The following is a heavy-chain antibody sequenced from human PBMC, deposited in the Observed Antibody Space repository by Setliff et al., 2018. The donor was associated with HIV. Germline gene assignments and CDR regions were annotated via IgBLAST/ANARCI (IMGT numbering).Heavy chain of an antibody. CDR2: ISAYNGNT. CDR1: GYTFTSYG. Sequence: ASVKVSCKASGYTFTSYGVSWVRQAPGQGLEWMGWISAYNGNTNYAQNLQGRVTMNTDTSKSTVYMELRSLRSDDTVVYYCAGRARESTLLHSDWNDVLFFDYWGQGTLVTVSS. D-gene: IGHD1-1*01. V-gene: IGHV1-18*01. CDR3: AGRARESTLLHSDWNDVLFFDY. J-gene: IGHJ4*02.